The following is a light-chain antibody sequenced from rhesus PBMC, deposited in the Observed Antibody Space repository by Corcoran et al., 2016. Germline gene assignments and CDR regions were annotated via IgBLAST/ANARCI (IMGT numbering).Light chain of an antibody. CDR2: GAS. J-gene: IGKJ3*01. Sequence: QVILTQSPATLSLSPGERATLSCRASQSVSSYLAWYQQKPGRAPKLLIYGASSRATGIPHRVSGSGSGTEFTLTISSLEPEDFAVYYCQKYSSSPFTFGPGTKLDIK. V-gene: IGKV3-53*02. CDR3: QKYSSSPFT. CDR1: QSVSSY.